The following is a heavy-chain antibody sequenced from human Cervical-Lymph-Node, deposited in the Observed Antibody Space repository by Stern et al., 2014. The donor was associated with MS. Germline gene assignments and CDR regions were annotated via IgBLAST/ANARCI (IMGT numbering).Heavy chain of an antibody. J-gene: IGHJ6*02. CDR1: EFTFTSYT. CDR2: ISPDSTYI. D-gene: IGHD6-13*01. Sequence: EVHLVESGGGLVKPGGSLRLSCAASEFTFTSYTFNWVRQAPGKGLEWVSSISPDSTYIHYADFVKGRFTVSRDNARNSLFLQMNGLGAEDTAVYYCARFIGMAIGGTIAYFGMDVWGQGTTVTVSS. CDR3: ARFIGMAIGGTIAYFGMDV. V-gene: IGHV3-21*01.